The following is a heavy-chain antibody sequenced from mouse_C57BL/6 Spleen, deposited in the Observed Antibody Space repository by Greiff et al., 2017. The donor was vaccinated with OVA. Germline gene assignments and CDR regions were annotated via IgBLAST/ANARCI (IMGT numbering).Heavy chain of an antibody. CDR2: IYPGSGST. J-gene: IGHJ3*01. CDR3: ASRDYGSISWFAY. Sequence: VQLQESGAELVKPGASVKMSCKASGYTFTSYWITWVKQRPGQGLEWIGDIYPGSGSTKYNEKFKSKATLTVATSSSTAYMQLSSLTSEDSAVYYGASRDYGSISWFAYWGQGTLVTVSA. V-gene: IGHV1-55*01. CDR1: GYTFTSYW. D-gene: IGHD1-1*01.